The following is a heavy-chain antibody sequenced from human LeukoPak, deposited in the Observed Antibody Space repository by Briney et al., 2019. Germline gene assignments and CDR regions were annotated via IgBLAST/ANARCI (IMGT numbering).Heavy chain of an antibody. CDR2: IGTAGDT. V-gene: IGHV3-13*01. Sequence: GGSLRLSCAASGFTFSSYDMHWVRQATGKGLEWVSAIGTAGDTYYPGSVKGRFTISRENAKNSLYLQMNSLRAGDTAVYYCARSAAGEGYYDSWGQGTLVTVSS. D-gene: IGHD3-22*01. CDR3: ARSAAGEGYYDS. J-gene: IGHJ4*02. CDR1: GFTFSSYD.